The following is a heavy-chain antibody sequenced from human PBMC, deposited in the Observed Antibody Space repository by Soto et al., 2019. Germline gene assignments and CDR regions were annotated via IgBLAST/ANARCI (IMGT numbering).Heavy chain of an antibody. CDR2: IDPSDSYT. J-gene: IGHJ6*02. V-gene: IGHV5-10-1*01. D-gene: IGHD2-15*01. CDR3: ARVGYCSGGSCNYYYYGMDV. CDR1: GYSFTSYW. Sequence: LGESLKISCKGSGYSFTSYWISWVRQMPGKGLEWMGRIDPSDSYTNYSPSFQGHVTISADKSISTAYLQWSSLKASDTAMYYCARVGYCSGGSCNYYYYGMDVWGQGTTVTVSS.